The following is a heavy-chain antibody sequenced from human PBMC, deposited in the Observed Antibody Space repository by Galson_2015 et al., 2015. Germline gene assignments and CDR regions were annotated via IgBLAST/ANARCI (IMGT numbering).Heavy chain of an antibody. CDR1: YA. CDR2: IGWNGAYI. J-gene: IGHJ4*02. Sequence: YAMLWVRPAPGTGLEWVSRIGWNGAYIDYADSVKGRFTISRDNAKNSLYLQMNSLRTEDTALYYCAKNGVRGLLNLYSSYYTSKNQFSLKLTSVTAAETAVYYCARGFDWLSRIDYWGQGTLVPISS. CDR3: AKNGVRGLLNLYSSYYTSKNQFSLKLTSVTAAETAVYYCARGFDWLSRIDY. V-gene: IGHV3-9*01. D-gene: IGHD3-9*01.